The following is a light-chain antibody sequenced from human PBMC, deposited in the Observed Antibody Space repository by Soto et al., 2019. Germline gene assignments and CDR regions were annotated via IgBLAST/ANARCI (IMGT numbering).Light chain of an antibody. Sequence: EIVMTQSPATVSVSPGARATLSCRASQNIRNNLAWYQQRPGQAPTLLIYGASTRATGVPASFRGSGSGTELTITINGLQSEDFELYGCQQYDNWPPTFGGGTKVDIK. CDR1: QNIRNN. J-gene: IGKJ4*01. CDR3: QQYDNWPPT. V-gene: IGKV3-15*01. CDR2: GAS.